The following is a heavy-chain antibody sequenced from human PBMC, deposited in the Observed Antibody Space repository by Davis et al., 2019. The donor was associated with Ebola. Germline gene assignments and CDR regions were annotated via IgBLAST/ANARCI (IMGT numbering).Heavy chain of an antibody. D-gene: IGHD3-3*01. V-gene: IGHV4-59*08. CDR3: ARHDYDFWSGYYGVVWFDP. CDR1: GCSISSYY. J-gene: IGHJ5*02. CDR2: FYYSGIT. Sequence: MPSETLPLTCPASGCSISSYYWSWIRQLPGKGLEWIRYFYYSGITNYNPSLKSRVTISVDTSKNQFSLKLSSVTAADTAVYYCARHDYDFWSGYYGVVWFDPWGQGTLVTVSS.